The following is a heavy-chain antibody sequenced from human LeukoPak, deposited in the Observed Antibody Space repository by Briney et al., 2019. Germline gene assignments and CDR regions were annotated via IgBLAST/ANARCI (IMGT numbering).Heavy chain of an antibody. D-gene: IGHD2-21*02. CDR2: INRSGST. CDR3: ARAPLAYCGGDCHDY. J-gene: IGHJ4*02. V-gene: IGHV4-34*01. Sequence: SETLSLTCAVYGGSFSGYYWSWIRQPPGKGLEWIGEINRSGSTNYNPSLKSRVTISVDTSKNQFSLKLSSVTAADTAVYYCARAPLAYCGGDCHDYWGQGTLVTVSS. CDR1: GGSFSGYY.